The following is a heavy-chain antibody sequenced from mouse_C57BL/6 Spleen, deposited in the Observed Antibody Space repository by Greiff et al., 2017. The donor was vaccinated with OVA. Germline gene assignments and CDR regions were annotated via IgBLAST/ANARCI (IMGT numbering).Heavy chain of an antibody. CDR1: GFTFNTYA. CDR2: IRSKSSNYAT. CDR3: VSSPSYYYGSSYDAMDY. J-gene: IGHJ4*01. Sequence: EVQLVESGGGLVQPKGSLKLSCAASGFTFNTYAMHWVRQAPGKGLEWVARIRSKSSNYATYYADSVKDRFTISRDDSQSMLYLQMNNLKTEDTAMYYCVSSPSYYYGSSYDAMDYWGQGTSVTVSS. D-gene: IGHD1-1*01. V-gene: IGHV10-3*01.